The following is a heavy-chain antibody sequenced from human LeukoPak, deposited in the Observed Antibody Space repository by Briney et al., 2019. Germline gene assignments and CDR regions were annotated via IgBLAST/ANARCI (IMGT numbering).Heavy chain of an antibody. D-gene: IGHD2-21*02. CDR2: ISGSGGST. CDR1: GFTFSSYA. Sequence: GGSLRLSCAASGFTFSSYAMSWVRQAPGKGLEWVSAISGSGGSTYYADSVKGRFTISGDNSKNTLYLQMNSLRAEDTAVYYCAKGGKGVTTEFDYWGQGTLVTVSS. CDR3: AKGGKGVTTEFDY. V-gene: IGHV3-23*01. J-gene: IGHJ4*02.